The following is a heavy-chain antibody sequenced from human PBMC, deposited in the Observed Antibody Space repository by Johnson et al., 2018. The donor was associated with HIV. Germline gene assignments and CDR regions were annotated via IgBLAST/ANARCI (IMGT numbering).Heavy chain of an antibody. V-gene: IGHV3-74*03. CDR2: IDTEGSGT. CDR3: ARDAVTPI. CDR1: GFSFSTYW. D-gene: IGHD4-17*01. Sequence: VQLVESGGGVVQPGGSLRLSCAASGFSFSTYWMHWVRRVPGKGLVWVSRIDTEGSGTTYADSVKGRFTISRDNSKNTLYLQMGSLRAEDMAVYYCARDAVTPIWGQGTMVTVSS. J-gene: IGHJ3*02.